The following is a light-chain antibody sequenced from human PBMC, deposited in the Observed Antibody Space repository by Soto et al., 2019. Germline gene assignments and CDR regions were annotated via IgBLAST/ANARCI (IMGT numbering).Light chain of an antibody. CDR1: QTISSC. V-gene: IGKV1-5*03. J-gene: IGKJ1*01. CDR3: QHYASHSVA. CDR2: NAS. Sequence: DIRLPPSPSSLYASVGDTVTITCLASQTISSCLAWYQQKSGKAPKLLIYNASNLKRGVPSRFSGSGSGTDFTLTISSLQPEDFATYYCQHYASHSVAFGRGTKVDI.